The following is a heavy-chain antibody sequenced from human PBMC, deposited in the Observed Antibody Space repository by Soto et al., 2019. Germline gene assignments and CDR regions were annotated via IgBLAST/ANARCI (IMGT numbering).Heavy chain of an antibody. D-gene: IGHD6-19*01. CDR1: GFIFSNFG. V-gene: IGHV3-33*01. Sequence: QVQLVESGGGVVQPGRSLRLSCAASGFIFSNFGMHWVRQAPGKGLEWVAVIWYDGSNEYYADSVKGRFTISKDNCKNTIYLQMNSLRAEDTAVYYCARDDIPGRAVATYGMEVWGEVTTVTVSS. CDR2: IWYDGSNE. CDR3: ARDDIPGRAVATYGMEV. J-gene: IGHJ6*04.